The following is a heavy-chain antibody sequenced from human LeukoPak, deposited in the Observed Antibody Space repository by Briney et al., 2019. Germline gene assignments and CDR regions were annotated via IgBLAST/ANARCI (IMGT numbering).Heavy chain of an antibody. J-gene: IGHJ3*02. D-gene: IGHD1-26*01. Sequence: GGSLRLSCAASVFTFSSYSMNWVRQAPGKGLEWVSSISSGSSYINYADSVKGRFTISRDNAKNSVYLQMNSLRAEGTAVYYCARLLSGRYRDRDAFDIWGQGTMVTVSS. V-gene: IGHV3-21*01. CDR1: VFTFSSYS. CDR3: ARLLSGRYRDRDAFDI. CDR2: ISSGSSYI.